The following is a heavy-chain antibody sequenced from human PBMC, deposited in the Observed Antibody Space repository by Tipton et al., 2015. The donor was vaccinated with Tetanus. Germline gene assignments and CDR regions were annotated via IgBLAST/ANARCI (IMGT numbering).Heavy chain of an antibody. D-gene: IGHD2-15*01. V-gene: IGHV3-43D*04. CDR1: GFTLDDYG. CDR3: AKDGATRAYYFDY. J-gene: IGHJ4*02. Sequence: SLRLSCAASGFTLDDYGMHWVRQAPGRGLEWVSLITWDGTSTYYADSVKGRFTISRDNSKNSLYLEMNSLRAEDTALYYCAKDGATRAYYFDYWGQGTLVTVSS. CDR2: ITWDGTST.